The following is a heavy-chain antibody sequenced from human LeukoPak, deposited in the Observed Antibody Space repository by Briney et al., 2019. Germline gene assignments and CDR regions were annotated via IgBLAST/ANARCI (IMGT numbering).Heavy chain of an antibody. CDR2: INPSGGST. V-gene: IGHV1-46*01. D-gene: IGHD6-19*01. CDR3: ARAGIAVAGPSFDY. J-gene: IGHJ4*02. CDR1: GYTFTSYY. Sequence: ASVKVFCKASGYTFTSYYMHWVPQAPGQGREWMGIINPSGGSTSYAQKFQGRVTMTRDTSTSTVYMELSGLRSEDTAVYYCARAGIAVAGPSFDYWGQGTLVTVSS.